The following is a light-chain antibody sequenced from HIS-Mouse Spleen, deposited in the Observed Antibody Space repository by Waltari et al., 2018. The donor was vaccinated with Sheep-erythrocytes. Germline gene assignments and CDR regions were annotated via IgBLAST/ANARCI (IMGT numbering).Light chain of an antibody. J-gene: IGLJ1*01. CDR1: SSDVGGYNY. Sequence: QSALTQPRSVSGSPGPSVTLSCTGPSSDVGGYNYVTWYQQHPGKAPKLMIYDVSKRPSGVPVRFSGSKSGNTASLTISGLQAEDEADYYCCSYAGSYNHVFATGTKVTVL. CDR3: CSYAGSYNHV. V-gene: IGLV2-11*02. CDR2: DVS.